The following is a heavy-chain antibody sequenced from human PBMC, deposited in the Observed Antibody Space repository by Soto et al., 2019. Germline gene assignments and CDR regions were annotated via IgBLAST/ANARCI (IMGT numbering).Heavy chain of an antibody. CDR1: GGSISRYF. J-gene: IGHJ4*02. V-gene: IGHV4-59*01. Sequence: QVQLQESGPGLVEPSETLSLTCGVSGGSISRYFWSWIRQPPGQELEWIGYVSKNGATNYSPSLKSRVTISVDTSKNEVSLTLKSVTAADTAVYYCAKDRSGSYYAFDSWGPGTLVTVSS. D-gene: IGHD1-26*01. CDR3: AKDRSGSYYAFDS. CDR2: VSKNGAT.